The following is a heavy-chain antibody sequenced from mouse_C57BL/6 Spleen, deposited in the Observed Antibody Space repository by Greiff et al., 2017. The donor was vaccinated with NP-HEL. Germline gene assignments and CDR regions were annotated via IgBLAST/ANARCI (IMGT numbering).Heavy chain of an antibody. D-gene: IGHD1-1*01. CDR3: ARALTTVVADFDY. CDR1: GYTFTSYW. CDR2: IDPSDSET. J-gene: IGHJ2*01. V-gene: IGHV1-52*01. Sequence: QVQLQQPGAELVRPGSSVKLSCKASGYTFTSYWMHWVKQRPIQGLEWIGNIDPSDSETHYNQKFKDKATLTVDKSSSTAYMQLSSLTSEDSAVYYCARALTTVVADFDYWGQGTTLTVSS.